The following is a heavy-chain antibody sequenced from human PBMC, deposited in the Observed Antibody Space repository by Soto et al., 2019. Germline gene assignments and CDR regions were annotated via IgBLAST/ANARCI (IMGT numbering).Heavy chain of an antibody. V-gene: IGHV1-69*08. D-gene: IGHD3-16*01. J-gene: IGHJ4*02. CDR2: IIPILGIA. CDR1: GGTFSSYT. Sequence: QVQLVQSGAEVKKPGSSVKVSCKASGGTFSSYTISWVRQAPGQGLEWMGRIIPILGIANYAQKFQGRVTITADKSTSTAYMELSSLRCEDTAVYYCAREGAGDYFDYWGQGTLVTVSS. CDR3: AREGAGDYFDY.